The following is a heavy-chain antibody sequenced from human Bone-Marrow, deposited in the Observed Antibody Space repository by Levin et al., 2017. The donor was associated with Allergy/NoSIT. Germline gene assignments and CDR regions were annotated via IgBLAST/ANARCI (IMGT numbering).Heavy chain of an antibody. D-gene: IGHD1-20*01. CDR2: IYYNSYT. V-gene: IGHV4-39*07. CDR3: ARLADNWNVNWFDP. Sequence: SETLSLTCTVSGASINSTNYYWGWIRQPPGKGLEWIETIYYNSYTYYNPSLKSRVTISKDTSKNQFSLKLSSVTAADTAVYYCARLADNWNVNWFDPWGQGTLVTVSS. J-gene: IGHJ5*02. CDR1: GASINSTNYY.